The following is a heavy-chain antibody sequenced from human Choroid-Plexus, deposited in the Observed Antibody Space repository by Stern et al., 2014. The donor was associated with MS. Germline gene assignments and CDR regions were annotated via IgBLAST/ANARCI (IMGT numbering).Heavy chain of an antibody. J-gene: IGHJ5*02. Sequence: VQLVDSGGGVFHPGSPLRLSCVAPGFTFGSCAMHWVRQAPGQGLEWLTGVSYDGSNKYYADSVKGRFTISRDNSQNTLYMQMSSLRPEDTAVYYCAKDRQYLTYFFDHWGQGSLVTVSS. CDR3: AKDRQYLTYFFDH. V-gene: IGHV3-30*18. CDR1: GFTFGSCA. CDR2: VSYDGSNK. D-gene: IGHD2/OR15-2a*01.